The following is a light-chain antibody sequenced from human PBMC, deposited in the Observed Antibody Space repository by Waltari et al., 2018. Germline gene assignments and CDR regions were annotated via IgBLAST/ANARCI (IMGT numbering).Light chain of an antibody. CDR1: QGISSY. V-gene: IGKV1-8*01. J-gene: IGKJ4*01. Sequence: AIRITQSPSSLSASTGARVTITCRASQGISSYLAWYQQKPGKAPKLLIYAASTLQSGVPSRFSGSGSGTDFTLTISCLQSEDFATYYCQQYYSYLLTFGGGTKVEIK. CDR2: AAS. CDR3: QQYYSYLLT.